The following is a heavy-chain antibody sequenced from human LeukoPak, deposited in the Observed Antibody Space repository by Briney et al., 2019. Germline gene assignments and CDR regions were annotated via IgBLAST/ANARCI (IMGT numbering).Heavy chain of an antibody. V-gene: IGHV3-33*01. CDR3: ARDVKRYNTAMVYLGDY. Sequence: PGGSLRLSCAASGFTFSSYGMHWVRQAPGKGLEWVAVIWYDGSNKYYADSVKGRFTISRDNSKNTLYLQMNSLRAEDTAVYYCARDVKRYNTAMVYLGDYWGQGTLVTVSS. J-gene: IGHJ4*02. CDR1: GFTFSSYG. CDR2: IWYDGSNK. D-gene: IGHD5-18*01.